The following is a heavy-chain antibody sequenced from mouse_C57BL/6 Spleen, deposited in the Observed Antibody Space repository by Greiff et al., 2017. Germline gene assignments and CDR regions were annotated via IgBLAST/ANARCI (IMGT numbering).Heavy chain of an antibody. CDR1: GYSITSGYY. Sequence: DVKLQESGPGLVKPSQSLSLTCSVTGYSITSGYYWNWIRQFPGNKLEWMGYISYDGSNNYNPSLKNRISITRDTSKNQFFLKLNSVTTEDTATYYCARYYDGVDYWGQGTTLTDSS. J-gene: IGHJ2*01. D-gene: IGHD1-1*01. V-gene: IGHV3-6*01. CDR2: ISYDGSN. CDR3: ARYYDGVDY.